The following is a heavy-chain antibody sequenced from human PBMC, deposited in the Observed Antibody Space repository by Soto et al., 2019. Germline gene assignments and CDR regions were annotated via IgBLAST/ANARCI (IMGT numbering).Heavy chain of an antibody. Sequence: QVQLQESGPGLVKPSETLSLTCSVSGGSLTSGGSCWSWIRQHPGKGLEWIGYIYFNGNIYYNPSLRSRVTVSVHTSKNQFSLKLRSVTAADTAVYFCAQYVFGVEGFRSWFDPWGQGILVTVSS. D-gene: IGHD2-2*01. CDR3: AQYVFGVEGFRSWFDP. CDR2: IYFNGNI. V-gene: IGHV4-31*03. CDR1: GGSLTSGGSC. J-gene: IGHJ5*02.